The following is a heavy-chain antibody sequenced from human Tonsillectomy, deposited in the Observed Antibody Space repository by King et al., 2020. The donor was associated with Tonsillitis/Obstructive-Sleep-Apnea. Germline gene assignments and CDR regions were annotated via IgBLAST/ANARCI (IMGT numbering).Heavy chain of an antibody. V-gene: IGHV2-5*02. CDR2: IYWDDDK. D-gene: IGHD3-3*01. CDR3: ANTDSDFWSCSPWSFDI. Sequence: TLKESGPTLVKPTQTLTLTCTFSGFSLSTSGVGVGWIRQPPGQALEWLALIYWDDDKRYSPSLKSRLTITKDTSKNQVVLIMTNMDPVDTATYYCANTDSDFWSCSPWSFDIWGQGTTVTVSS. J-gene: IGHJ3*02. CDR1: GFSLSTSGVG.